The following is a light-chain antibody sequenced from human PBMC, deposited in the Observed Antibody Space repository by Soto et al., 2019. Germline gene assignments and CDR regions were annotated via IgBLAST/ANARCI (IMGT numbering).Light chain of an antibody. V-gene: IGKV2-30*02. CDR1: QSLVPSDGKTY. CDR2: EVS. J-gene: IGKJ1*01. CDR3: MQRSHWTGT. Sequence: DVVMTQSPLSLPVTLGQPATISCRSSQSLVPSDGKTYLNWFQQRPGQYPRRLIYEVSNRDSGVRDRFSGSGSGPDFTLSISRVEAQDVGVYYCMQRSHWTGTFGQGTKVEIK.